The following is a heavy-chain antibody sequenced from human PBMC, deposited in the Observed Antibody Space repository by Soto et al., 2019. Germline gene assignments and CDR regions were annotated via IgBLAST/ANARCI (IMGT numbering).Heavy chain of an antibody. CDR1: GGTFSSYA. J-gene: IGHJ6*02. CDR3: AGWAFCSGGRCYSYYYYYGMAV. D-gene: IGHD2-15*01. CDR2: IIPIFGTA. Sequence: QVQLVQSGAEVKKPGSSVKVSCKASGGTFSSYAISWVRQAPGQGLEWMGGIIPIFGTANYAQKFQGRVTITADVSTSTGYLALRSLGSEDTAVYYCAGWAFCSGGRCYSYYYYYGMAVWGHGTPVTVAS. V-gene: IGHV1-69*01.